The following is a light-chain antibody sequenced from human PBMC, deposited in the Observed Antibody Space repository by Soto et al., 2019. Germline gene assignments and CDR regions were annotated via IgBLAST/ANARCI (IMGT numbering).Light chain of an antibody. V-gene: IGKV3-15*01. Sequence: EIVMTQSPASLSVSPGETATLSCRASQSISNSLAWYQQKPGQAPSLLIYGASTRATGIPARFSGSGSGTEFTLTISSLQSEDSALYYCQQYNNWPPRTFGGGTKVEIK. CDR2: GAS. CDR3: QQYNNWPPRT. CDR1: QSISNS. J-gene: IGKJ4*01.